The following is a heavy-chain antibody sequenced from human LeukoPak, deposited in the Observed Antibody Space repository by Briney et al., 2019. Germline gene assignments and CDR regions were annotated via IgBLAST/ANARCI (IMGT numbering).Heavy chain of an antibody. J-gene: IGHJ4*02. V-gene: IGHV3-43*01. CDR1: GFTFDDYT. D-gene: IGHD5-18*01. Sequence: GGSLRLSCAASGFTFDDYTMHWVRQAPGKGLEWVSLISWDGGSTYYADSVKGRFTISRDNAKNSLYLQMNSLRAEDTALYYCAKGEYSYGKIDYWGQGTLVTVSS. CDR3: AKGEYSYGKIDY. CDR2: ISWDGGST.